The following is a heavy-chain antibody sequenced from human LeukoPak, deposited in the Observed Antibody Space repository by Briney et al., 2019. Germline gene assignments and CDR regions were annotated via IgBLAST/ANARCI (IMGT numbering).Heavy chain of an antibody. CDR3: ATGSIVGDYTDLDY. D-gene: IGHD1-26*01. V-gene: IGHV1-24*01. CDR2: FDPEDGGT. J-gene: IGHJ4*02. CDR1: GYTLTELS. Sequence: ASVKVSCKVSGYTLTELSMHWVRQAPGKGLEWMGGFDPEDGGTIYAQKFQGRVTMTEDTSTDTAYMELSSLRSEDTAVYYCATGSIVGDYTDLDYWGQGTLVTVSS.